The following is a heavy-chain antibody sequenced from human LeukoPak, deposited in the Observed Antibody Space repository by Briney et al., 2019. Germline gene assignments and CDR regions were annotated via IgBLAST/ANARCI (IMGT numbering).Heavy chain of an antibody. CDR3: AREGIAVAPFFDY. V-gene: IGHV4-59*02. Sequence: SETLSLTCTVSGGSVSSYYRSWIRQPPGKGLEWIGYICYSGSTNYNPSLKSRVTISVDTSKNQFSLKLSSVTAADTAVYYCAREGIAVAPFFDYWGQGTLVTVSS. J-gene: IGHJ4*02. D-gene: IGHD6-19*01. CDR2: ICYSGST. CDR1: GGSVSSYY.